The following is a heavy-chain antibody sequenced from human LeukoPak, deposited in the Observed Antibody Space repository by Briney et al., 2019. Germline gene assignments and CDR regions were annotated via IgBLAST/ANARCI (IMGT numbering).Heavy chain of an antibody. V-gene: IGHV3-53*01. Sequence: GGSLRLSCAASGFTVSSNYMSWVRQAPGKGLEWVSVIYSGDSTYYADSVKGRFTISRDNSKNTLYLQMNSLRAEDTAVYYCARDGPYYGMDVWGQGTTVTVSS. CDR1: GFTVSSNY. J-gene: IGHJ6*02. CDR2: IYSGDST. CDR3: ARDGPYYGMDV.